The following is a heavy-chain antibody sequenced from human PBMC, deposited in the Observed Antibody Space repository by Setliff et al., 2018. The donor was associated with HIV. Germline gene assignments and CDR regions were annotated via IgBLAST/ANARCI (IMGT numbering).Heavy chain of an antibody. CDR2: IYQTGSI. CDR3: ARDGATGRAFDI. V-gene: IGHV4-38-2*02. CDR1: GYSITNGYY. J-gene: IGHJ3*02. Sequence: SETLSLTCSVSGYSITNGYYWGWFRQSPGKGLEWIATIYQTGSIYYNPSLQNRVTLLLDMSKNQFSLKLSSVTAADTAVYYCARDGATGRAFDIWGQGTMVTVSS. D-gene: IGHD1-26*01.